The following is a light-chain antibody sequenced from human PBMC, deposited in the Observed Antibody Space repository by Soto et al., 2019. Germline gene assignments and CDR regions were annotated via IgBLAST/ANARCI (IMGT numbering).Light chain of an antibody. CDR2: AAS. J-gene: IGKJ5*01. CDR1: QIVTSSY. Sequence: EIVLTQSPGTLSLSPGERATLSCRASQIVTSSYLAWYQLKPGQAPRLLLYAASMRATGIPDRFSGSGSGTDFTLTISRLEPEDFAVYYCQQYGSSPKVTFGQGTRLEIK. V-gene: IGKV3-20*01. CDR3: QQYGSSPKVT.